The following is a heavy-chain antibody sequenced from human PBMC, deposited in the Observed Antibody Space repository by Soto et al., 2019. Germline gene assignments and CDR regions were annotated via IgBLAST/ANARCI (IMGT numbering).Heavy chain of an antibody. D-gene: IGHD1-7*01. CDR1: GFTFSSYG. V-gene: IGHV3-30*18. Sequence: QVQLVESGGGVVQPGRSLRLSCAASGFTFSSYGMHWVRQAPGKGLEWVAVISYDGSNKYYADSVKGRFTISRDNSKNTLYLQMNSLRAEDTAVYYCAKDLYNLELDEGENNWFDPWGQGTLVTVSS. J-gene: IGHJ5*02. CDR2: ISYDGSNK. CDR3: AKDLYNLELDEGENNWFDP.